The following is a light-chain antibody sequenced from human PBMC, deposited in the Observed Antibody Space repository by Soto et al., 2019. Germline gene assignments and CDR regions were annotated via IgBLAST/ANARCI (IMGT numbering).Light chain of an antibody. V-gene: IGKV3-20*01. Sequence: EIVLTQSPGTLSLSPGERATLSCRASQSVSSSYLAWYQQKPGQAPRLLIYGASSRATGIPDRFSGSGSATDFTLTISRLEPEDFAVYYCQQHGTSPPLTFGGGTKVEIK. J-gene: IGKJ4*01. CDR2: GAS. CDR1: QSVSSSY. CDR3: QQHGTSPPLT.